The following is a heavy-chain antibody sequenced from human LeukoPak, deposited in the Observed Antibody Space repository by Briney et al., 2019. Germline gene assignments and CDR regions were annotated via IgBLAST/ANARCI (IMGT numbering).Heavy chain of an antibody. D-gene: IGHD3-9*01. CDR2: ISWNSGSI. CDR1: GFTFDDYA. J-gene: IGHJ4*02. Sequence: PGRSLRLSCAASGFTFDDYAMHWVRQAPGKGLEWVSGISWNSGSIGYADSVKGRFTISRDNAKNSPYLQMNSRRAEDTALYYCAKPLRECYYFLAGPFFDYGGQEPLATV. V-gene: IGHV3-9*01. CDR3: AKPLRECYYFLAGPFFDY.